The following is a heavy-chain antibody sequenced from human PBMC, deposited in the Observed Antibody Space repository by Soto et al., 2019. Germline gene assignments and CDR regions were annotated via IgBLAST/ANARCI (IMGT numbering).Heavy chain of an antibody. CDR1: GFSLSTSGVG. D-gene: IGHD7-27*01. Sequence: QITLKESGPTLVKPTQTLTPTCTFSGFSLSTSGVGVGWIRQPPGKALEWLAFLYWDDDKRYSPSLKSRLTTPKDTSKHQALPTMTHMDPVDTATYYCARTSVNWGSRGLVDYWGQGTLVTVSS. V-gene: IGHV2-5*02. CDR2: LYWDDDK. J-gene: IGHJ4*02. CDR3: ARTSVNWGSRGLVDY.